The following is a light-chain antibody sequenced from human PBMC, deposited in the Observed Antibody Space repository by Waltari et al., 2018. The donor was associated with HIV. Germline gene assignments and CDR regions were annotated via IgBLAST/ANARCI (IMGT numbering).Light chain of an antibody. Sequence: DTQMTQSPSTLSASIGDRVFTTCRASHNVGTWFAWYQQKPGKAPSLLISKTSTLESGVPTNFSGSGSGTYFTLTISALRPDDFASYFCQQYSSFPITFGQGTKL. V-gene: IGKV1-5*03. CDR1: HNVGTW. J-gene: IGKJ2*01. CDR3: QQYSSFPIT. CDR2: KTS.